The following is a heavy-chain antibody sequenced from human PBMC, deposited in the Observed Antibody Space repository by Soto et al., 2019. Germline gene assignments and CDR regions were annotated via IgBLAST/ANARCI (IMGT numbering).Heavy chain of an antibody. Sequence: SVKVSCKASGYTFTGYDMHWVRQAPGQGLEWMGWINPNSGGTNYAQKFQGRVTMTRDTSISTAYMELSRLRSDDTAVYYCARDGIGRYCRGGSCYSGTYHYRGLDVWG. J-gene: IGHJ6*02. V-gene: IGHV1-2*02. CDR2: INPNSGGT. CDR3: ARDGIGRYCRGGSCYSGTYHYRGLDV. CDR1: GYTFTGYD. D-gene: IGHD2-15*01.